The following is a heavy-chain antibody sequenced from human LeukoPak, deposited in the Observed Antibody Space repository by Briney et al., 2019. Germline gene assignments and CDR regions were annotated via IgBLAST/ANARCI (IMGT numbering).Heavy chain of an antibody. D-gene: IGHD2-21*02. J-gene: IGHJ4*02. CDR2: IWYDGSNK. CDR3: ARDRHVVVTAIHSFGFDY. Sequence: GGSLRLSCAASGFTFSSYGMHWVRQAPGNGLEWVAVIWYDGSNKYYADSVKGRFTISRDNSKNTLYLQMNSLRAEDTAVYYCARDRHVVVTAIHSFGFDYWGQGTLVTVSS. V-gene: IGHV3-33*01. CDR1: GFTFSSYG.